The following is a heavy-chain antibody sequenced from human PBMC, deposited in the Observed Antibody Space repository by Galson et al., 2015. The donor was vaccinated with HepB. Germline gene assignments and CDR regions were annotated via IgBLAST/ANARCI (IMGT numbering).Heavy chain of an antibody. J-gene: IGHJ5*02. CDR1: GFTFSSYA. Sequence: SLRLSCAASGFTFSSYAMHWVRQAPGKGLEYVSAISSNGGSTYYADSVKGRFTISRDNSKNTLCLQMNSLRAEDTAVYYCAKDSPYYYGSGSYTNWFDPWGQGTLVTVSS. V-gene: IGHV3-64*04. D-gene: IGHD3-10*01. CDR3: AKDSPYYYGSGSYTNWFDP. CDR2: ISSNGGST.